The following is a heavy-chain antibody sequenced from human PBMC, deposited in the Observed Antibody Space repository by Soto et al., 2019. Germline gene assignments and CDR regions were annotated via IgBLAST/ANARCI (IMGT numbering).Heavy chain of an antibody. CDR3: ARDPIAARPPGLGPYYYYGMDV. J-gene: IGHJ6*02. D-gene: IGHD6-6*01. V-gene: IGHV1-3*01. CDR1: GYTFTSYA. Sequence: QVQLVQSGAEVKKPGASVKVSCKASGYTFTSYAMHWVRQAPGQRLEWMGWINAGNGNTKYSQKFQGRVTITRETSASTAYMELSSLRSEDTAVYYCARDPIAARPPGLGPYYYYGMDVWGQGTTVTVSS. CDR2: INAGNGNT.